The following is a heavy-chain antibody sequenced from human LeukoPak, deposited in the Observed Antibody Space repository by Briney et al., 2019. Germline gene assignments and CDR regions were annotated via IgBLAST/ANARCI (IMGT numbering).Heavy chain of an antibody. Sequence: PGGSLRLSFATSGFTFSTYEMNWVRQAPGKGLEWVSYISSSGSTTYYADSVKGRFTISRDNAKNSLYLQMNSLRAEDTAVYYCARGSGYDIDYWGQGTLVTVSS. CDR1: GFTFSTYE. CDR3: ARGSGYDIDY. J-gene: IGHJ4*02. CDR2: ISSSGSTT. D-gene: IGHD5-12*01. V-gene: IGHV3-48*03.